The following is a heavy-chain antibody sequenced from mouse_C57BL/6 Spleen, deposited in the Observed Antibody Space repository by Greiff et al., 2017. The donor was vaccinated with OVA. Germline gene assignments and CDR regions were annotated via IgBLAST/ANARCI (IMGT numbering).Heavy chain of an antibody. Sequence: VQLQESGPGLVKPSQSLSLTCSVTGYSITSGYYWNWIRQFPGNKLEWMGYISYDGSNNYNPSLKNRISITRDTSKNQFFLKLNSVTTEDTATYYCARVSHYYGSSYDAMDYWGQGTSVTVSS. V-gene: IGHV3-6*01. J-gene: IGHJ4*01. CDR3: ARVSHYYGSSYDAMDY. CDR2: ISYDGSN. D-gene: IGHD1-1*01. CDR1: GYSITSGYY.